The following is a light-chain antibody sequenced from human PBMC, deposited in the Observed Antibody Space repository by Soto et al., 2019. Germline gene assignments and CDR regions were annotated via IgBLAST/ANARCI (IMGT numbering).Light chain of an antibody. Sequence: EIVLTQSPGTLSLSPGERATLSCRASQSVSSNNLAWYQQRPGQAPRVVIYGASTRATGIPERFSGSGSGTDLTLTISRLEPEDFAVYYCQQNGRSTFTFGPGTKVDIK. CDR2: GAS. J-gene: IGKJ3*01. V-gene: IGKV3-20*01. CDR3: QQNGRSTFT. CDR1: QSVSSNN.